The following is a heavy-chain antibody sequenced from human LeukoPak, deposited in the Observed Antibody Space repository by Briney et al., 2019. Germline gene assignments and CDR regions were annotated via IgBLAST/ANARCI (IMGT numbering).Heavy chain of an antibody. CDR3: ARDGLISNFDY. D-gene: IGHD3-10*01. CDR2: ISAYNGNT. V-gene: IGHV1-18*04. Sequence: ASVKVSCKASGYTFTGYYMHWVRQAPGQGLEWMGWISAYNGNTNYAQKLQGRVTMTTDTSTSTAYMELRSLRSDDTAVYYCARDGLISNFDYWGQGTLVTVSS. J-gene: IGHJ4*02. CDR1: GYTFTGYY.